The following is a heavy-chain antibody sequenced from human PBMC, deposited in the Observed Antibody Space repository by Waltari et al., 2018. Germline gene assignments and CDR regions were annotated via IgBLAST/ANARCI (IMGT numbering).Heavy chain of an antibody. CDR1: GGTFSSYA. CDR2: IIPIFGTA. J-gene: IGHJ5*02. Sequence: QVQLVQSGAEVKKPGSSVKVSCKASGGTFSSYAISWVRQAPGQGLEWMGGIIPIFGTANYAQKCQGRVTITTDESTSTAYMELSSLRSEDTAVYYCARGGYYYGSGSYYNANWFDPWGQGTLVTVSS. D-gene: IGHD3-10*01. V-gene: IGHV1-69*05. CDR3: ARGGYYYGSGSYYNANWFDP.